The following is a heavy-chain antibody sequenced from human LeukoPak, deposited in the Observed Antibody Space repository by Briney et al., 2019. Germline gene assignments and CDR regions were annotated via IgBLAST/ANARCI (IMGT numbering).Heavy chain of an antibody. V-gene: IGHV1-8*01. J-gene: IGHJ5*02. D-gene: IGHD3-3*01. CDR2: MNPNSGNT. CDR3: ARGREYDFWSGYVRTWFDP. Sequence: ASVKVSCKASGYTFTSYDINWVRQATGQGLEWMGWMNPNSGNTGYAQKFQGRVTMTRNTSISTAYMELSSLRSEDTAVYYCARGREYDFWSGYVRTWFDPWGQGTLVTVSS. CDR1: GYTFTSYD.